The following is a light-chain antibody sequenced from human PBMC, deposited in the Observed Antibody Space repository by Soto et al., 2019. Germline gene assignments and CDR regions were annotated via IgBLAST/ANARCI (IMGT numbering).Light chain of an antibody. CDR2: GAS. CDR3: QQYGSSPWT. CDR1: QSVSSSY. J-gene: IGKJ1*01. Sequence: EIVLTQSPGTLSLSPGERATLSCRASQSVSSSYLAWYQQKPGQAPRLLMYGASSRATGIPDRFSGGGSGTDFTLTISRLEPEDFEVYYCQQYGSSPWTFGQGTKVEIQ. V-gene: IGKV3-20*01.